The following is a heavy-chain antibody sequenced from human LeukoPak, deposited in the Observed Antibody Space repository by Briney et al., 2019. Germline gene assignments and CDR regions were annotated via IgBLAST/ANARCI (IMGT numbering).Heavy chain of an antibody. CDR2: IYSGDST. J-gene: IGHJ4*02. Sequence: PGGSLRLSCAASGFTVSSNYVSWVRQAPGKGLEWVSVIYSGDSTYYADSVKGRFTIARHNSKNTLYLQMNSLRAEDTAVYYCARDSDGSSGYLVGDYWGEGALVTVSS. D-gene: IGHD3-22*01. V-gene: IGHV3-53*04. CDR3: ARDSDGSSGYLVGDY. CDR1: GFTVSSNY.